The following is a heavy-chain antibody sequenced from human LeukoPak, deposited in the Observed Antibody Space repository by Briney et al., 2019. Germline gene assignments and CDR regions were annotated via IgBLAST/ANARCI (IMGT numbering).Heavy chain of an antibody. D-gene: IGHD5-18*01. CDR1: GGSISSYY. CDR3: ASGGYSYGYHY. Sequence: SETLSLTCTVSGGSISSYYWSWIRQPPGKGLEWIGYIYYSGSTNYNPSLKSRVTISVDTSKNQFSLKLSSVTAADTAVYYCASGGYSYGYHYWGQGTLVTVSS. J-gene: IGHJ4*02. CDR2: IYYSGST. V-gene: IGHV4-59*01.